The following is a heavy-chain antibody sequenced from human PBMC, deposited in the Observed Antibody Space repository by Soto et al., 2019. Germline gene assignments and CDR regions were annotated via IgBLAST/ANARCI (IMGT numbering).Heavy chain of an antibody. CDR3: ARVTKITTPRLRYYYYGMDV. Sequence: QVQLQESGPGLVKPSQTLSLTCTVSGGSISSGGYYWSWIRQHPGKGLEWIGYIYYSGSTYYNPSLKSRLTISVDTSKNQFSLKLSSVTAADTAVYYCARVTKITTPRLRYYYYGMDVWGQGTTVTVSS. D-gene: IGHD4-4*01. V-gene: IGHV4-31*03. CDR1: GGSISSGGYY. CDR2: IYYSGST. J-gene: IGHJ6*02.